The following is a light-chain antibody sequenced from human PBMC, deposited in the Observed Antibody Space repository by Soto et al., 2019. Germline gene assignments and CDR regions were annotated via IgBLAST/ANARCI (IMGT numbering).Light chain of an antibody. V-gene: IGKV3-20*01. CDR3: QQYGSSPFT. CDR1: QRVSSGF. Sequence: EIVLTQSPGTLSLSPGERATLSCRASQRVSSGFLAWYQQKPGQTPRLLIYGASTRATGIPDSFSGSGSGTDFTLTISRLEPEDFAVYYCQQYGSSPFTFGPGTKVDIK. J-gene: IGKJ3*01. CDR2: GAS.